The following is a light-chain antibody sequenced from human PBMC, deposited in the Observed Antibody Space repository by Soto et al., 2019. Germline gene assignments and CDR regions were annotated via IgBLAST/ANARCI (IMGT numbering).Light chain of an antibody. Sequence: ETVMTQSPSTLSVSPGDRATLSCRASQSVNSNLAWYQQKPGQAPRLLIYVASIRTSGIPARFSGSGSGTEFDLTITSLQSEDFGIDYYQQHNNLPTATFGGGTKVEIK. CDR1: QSVNSN. CDR3: QQHNNLPTAT. J-gene: IGKJ4*01. V-gene: IGKV3-15*01. CDR2: VAS.